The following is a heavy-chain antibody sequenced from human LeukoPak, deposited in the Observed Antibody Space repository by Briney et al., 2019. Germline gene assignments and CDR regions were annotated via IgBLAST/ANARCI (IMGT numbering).Heavy chain of an antibody. Sequence: PGGSLRLSCAASGFTFSSYGMHWVRQAPGKGLEWVAVIWYDGSKKYYEDSVKGRFTISRDNSKNTLYLQVNSLRADDTAVYYCARSYRSGWYYFDYWGQGTLVIVYS. CDR3: ARSYRSGWYYFDY. J-gene: IGHJ4*02. V-gene: IGHV3-33*01. CDR2: IWYDGSKK. D-gene: IGHD6-19*01. CDR1: GFTFSSYG.